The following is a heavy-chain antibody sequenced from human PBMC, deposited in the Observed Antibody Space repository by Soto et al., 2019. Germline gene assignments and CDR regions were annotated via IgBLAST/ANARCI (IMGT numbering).Heavy chain of an antibody. Sequence: GGSLRLSCAAFGFTFSSYGMHWVRQAPGKGLEWVAVIWYDGSNKYYAESVKGRFTISRDNSKNTLYLQMNSLRAEDTAVYYCARDSYYGDTTGAFDIWGQGTMVTVSS. CDR1: GFTFSSYG. CDR2: IWYDGSNK. V-gene: IGHV3-33*01. J-gene: IGHJ3*02. D-gene: IGHD4-17*01. CDR3: ARDSYYGDTTGAFDI.